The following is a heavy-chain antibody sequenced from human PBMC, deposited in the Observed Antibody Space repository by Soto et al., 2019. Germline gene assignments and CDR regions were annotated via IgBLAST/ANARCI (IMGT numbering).Heavy chain of an antibody. CDR3: ARYTSRGEYDY. CDR2: INVYNVNT. V-gene: IGHV1-18*01. Sequence: QVQLVQSGAEVKKPGASVKVSCKASGYTFTSYGISSVRQAPGQGLEWMGWINVYNVNTNYAQKLQGRVTMTTDTSTSTAYLDLRRLRTDDPAVYFCARYTSRGEYDYWGQGTRVTVSS. CDR1: GYTFTSYG. J-gene: IGHJ4*02. D-gene: IGHD3-10*01.